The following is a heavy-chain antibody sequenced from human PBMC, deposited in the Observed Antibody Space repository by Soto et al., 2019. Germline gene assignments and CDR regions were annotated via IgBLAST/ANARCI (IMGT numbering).Heavy chain of an antibody. CDR3: AREAVLWFGELY. Sequence: QVQLVESGGGVVQPGRSLRLSCAASGFTFSSYAMHWVRQAPGKGLEWVAVISYDGSNKYYADSVKGRFTISRDNSKNTLSLQMNSLRAEDTAVYYWAREAVLWFGELYWGQGTLVTVSS. J-gene: IGHJ4*02. CDR2: ISYDGSNK. D-gene: IGHD3-10*01. V-gene: IGHV3-30-3*01. CDR1: GFTFSSYA.